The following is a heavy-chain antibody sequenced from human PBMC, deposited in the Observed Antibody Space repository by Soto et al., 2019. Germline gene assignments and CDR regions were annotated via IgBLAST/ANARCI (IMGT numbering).Heavy chain of an antibody. D-gene: IGHD1-20*01. CDR2: FDPEDGET. CDR1: GYTLTELS. CDR3: ATDLYTWNDRAAFDI. J-gene: IGHJ3*02. V-gene: IGHV1-24*01. Sequence: ASVKVSCKVSGYTLTELSMHWVRQAPGKGLEWMGGFDPEDGETIYAQKFQGRVTMTEDTSTDTAYMELSSLRSEDTAAYYCATDLYTWNDRAAFDIWGQGTMVTVSS.